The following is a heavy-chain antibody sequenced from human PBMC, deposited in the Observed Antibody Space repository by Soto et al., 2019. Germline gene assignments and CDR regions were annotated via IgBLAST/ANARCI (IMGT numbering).Heavy chain of an antibody. CDR2: IYHSGST. D-gene: IGHD3-10*01. V-gene: IGHV4-4*02. J-gene: IGHJ6*02. CDR3: ALIYGSWRGYYYGMDV. CDR1: GGSISSSNW. Sequence: QVQLQESGPGLVKPSGTLSLTCAVSGGSISSSNWWSWVRQPPGKGLEWIGDIYHSGSTNYNPSLKIRVTISVDKSKNQFSLKLSSVTAADTAVYYCALIYGSWRGYYYGMDVWGQGTTVTVSS.